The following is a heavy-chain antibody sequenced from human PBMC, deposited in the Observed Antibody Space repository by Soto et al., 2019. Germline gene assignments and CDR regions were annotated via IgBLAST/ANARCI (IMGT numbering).Heavy chain of an antibody. CDR2: ISSSSSYT. D-gene: IGHD1-26*01. CDR3: ARDNSGNYGTYDY. V-gene: IGHV3-11*05. J-gene: IGHJ4*02. CDR1: GFTFSDYY. Sequence: PGGSLRLSCAASGFTFSDYYMSWVRQAPGKGLEWVSYISSSSSYTNYADSVKGRFTISRDNAKNSLYLQMNSLRAEDTAVYYCARDNSGNYGTYDYWGQGTLVTVSS.